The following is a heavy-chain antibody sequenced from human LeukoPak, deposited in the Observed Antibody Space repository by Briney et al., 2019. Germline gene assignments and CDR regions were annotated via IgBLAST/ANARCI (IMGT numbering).Heavy chain of an antibody. CDR3: ARGTSSGYRIDY. V-gene: IGHV4-4*07. D-gene: IGHD3-22*01. J-gene: IGHJ4*02. Sequence: SETLSLTCTVSGGSISTYYGNWIRQPAGKGLEWIGRINTSRTTNYNPSLKSRVTMSLDTSKNQFSLKLTSVTAADTAVYYCARGTSSGYRIDYWGQGTLVTVSS. CDR1: GGSISTYY. CDR2: INTSRTT.